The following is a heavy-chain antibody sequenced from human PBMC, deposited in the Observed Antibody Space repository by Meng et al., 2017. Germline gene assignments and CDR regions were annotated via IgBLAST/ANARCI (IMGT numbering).Heavy chain of an antibody. J-gene: IGHJ4*02. V-gene: IGHV1-2*06. D-gene: IGHD3-9*01. CDR2: INPNSGGT. CDR3: AREAITNYDILTGYPDY. CDR1: GYTFTGYY. Sequence: GELVQAGAEVKKPVASVKVSCKASGYTFTGYYMHWVRQAPGQGLEWMGRINPNSGGTNYAQKFQGRVTMTRDTSISTAYMELSRLRSDDTAVYYCAREAITNYDILTGYPDYWGQGTLVTVSS.